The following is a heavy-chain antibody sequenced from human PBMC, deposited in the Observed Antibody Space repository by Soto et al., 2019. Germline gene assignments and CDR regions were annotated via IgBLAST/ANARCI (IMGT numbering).Heavy chain of an antibody. J-gene: IGHJ4*02. D-gene: IGHD3-16*02. CDR1: GFTFTSYA. V-gene: IGHV3-30*15. CDR2: ISYDGINE. CDR3: ARDRLRLGELSLIGYFDY. Sequence: VQLVESGGSVVQPGRSLRLSCEASGFTFTSYAMHWVRQAPGKGLEWVAVISYDGINEYYADSVKGRFTISRDNSKNTLFLQMSSLSVEDTAVYYCARDRLRLGELSLIGYFDYWGQGTLVTVSS.